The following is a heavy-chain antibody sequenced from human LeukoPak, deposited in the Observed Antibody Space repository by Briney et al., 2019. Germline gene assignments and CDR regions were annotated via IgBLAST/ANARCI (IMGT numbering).Heavy chain of an antibody. CDR2: ISYDGSNK. D-gene: IGHD3-10*01. Sequence: PGGSLRLSCAASGFTFSSYGMHWVRQAPGKGLEWVAVISYDGSNKYYADSVKGRFTISRDNSKNTLYLQMNSLRAEDTAVYYCATDSGSYLWYFQHWGQGTLVTVSS. V-gene: IGHV3-30*03. CDR1: GFTFSSYG. CDR3: ATDSGSYLWYFQH. J-gene: IGHJ1*01.